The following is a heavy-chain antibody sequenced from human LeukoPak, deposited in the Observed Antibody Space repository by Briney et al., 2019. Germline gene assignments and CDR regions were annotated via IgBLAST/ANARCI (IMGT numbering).Heavy chain of an antibody. V-gene: IGHV1-3*03. CDR2: INVGTGYT. CDR1: GYTFTSFG. J-gene: IGHJ4*02. CDR3: ARAGRYRSNWYQFDY. D-gene: IGHD6-13*01. Sequence: GASVKVSCMASGYTFTSFGITWVRQAPGQRLQWMGWINVGTGYTKYSQEFQGRVTITTDTSASTAYMELSSLRSDDMAVYYCARAGRYRSNWYQFDYWGQGTLVTVS.